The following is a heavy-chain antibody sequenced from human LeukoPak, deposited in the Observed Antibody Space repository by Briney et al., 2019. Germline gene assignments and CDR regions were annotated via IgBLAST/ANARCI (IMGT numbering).Heavy chain of an antibody. D-gene: IGHD3-22*01. V-gene: IGHV3-23*01. J-gene: IGHJ1*01. CDR2: ISGSGDNT. Sequence: GGSLRLSCAASGFIFSSYVMSWVRQAPGKGLEWVSAISGSGDNTYYADSVKGRFTISRDNSKNTLYLQMNSLRVEDAAVYYCAKDWFYFDSSGYYYPEYFQYWGQGTLVTVSS. CDR1: GFIFSSYV. CDR3: AKDWFYFDSSGYYYPEYFQY.